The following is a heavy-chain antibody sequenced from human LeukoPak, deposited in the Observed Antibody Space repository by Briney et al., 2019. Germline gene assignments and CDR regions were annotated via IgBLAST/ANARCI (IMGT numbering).Heavy chain of an antibody. CDR1: GGSISSSNW. CDR2: IYHSGST. CDR3: ATVGGTSDYYVDV. J-gene: IGHJ6*03. Sequence: SETLSLTCAVSGGSISSSNWWTWVRQPPGKGLEWIGEIYHSGSTNYNPSLNSRVTISVDKSKNQFSLRLSSVTAADTAVYYCATVGGTSDYYVDVWGKGTTVIVSS. V-gene: IGHV4-4*02. D-gene: IGHD1-26*01.